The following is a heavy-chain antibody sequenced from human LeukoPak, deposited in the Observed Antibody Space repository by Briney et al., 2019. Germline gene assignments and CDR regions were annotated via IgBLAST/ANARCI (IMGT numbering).Heavy chain of an antibody. Sequence: PGGSLRVSCAASGFTFDDYAMHWVRQAPGNGLEWVSGISWNSGSIGYADSVKGRFTISRDNAKNSLYLQMNSLRAEGTALYYCAKSITIFGVATRYYYYGMDVWGQGTTVTVSS. D-gene: IGHD3-3*01. J-gene: IGHJ6*02. CDR1: GFTFDDYA. V-gene: IGHV3-9*01. CDR2: ISWNSGSI. CDR3: AKSITIFGVATRYYYYGMDV.